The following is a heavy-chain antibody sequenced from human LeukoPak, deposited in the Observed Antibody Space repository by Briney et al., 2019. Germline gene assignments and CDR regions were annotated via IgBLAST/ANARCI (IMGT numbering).Heavy chain of an antibody. V-gene: IGHV4-39*01. Sequence: PSETLSLTCSVSGGSISSSSFYWGWIRQPPGKGLEWIGSISYSGSTYYNPSLKSRVTISVDTSKNQFSLRLNSVTAADTAMYYCARHGWNFHSGIYYTFDPWGKGTLVTVSS. D-gene: IGHD3-10*01. CDR1: GGSISSSSFY. J-gene: IGHJ5*02. CDR2: ISYSGST. CDR3: ARHGWNFHSGIYYTFDP.